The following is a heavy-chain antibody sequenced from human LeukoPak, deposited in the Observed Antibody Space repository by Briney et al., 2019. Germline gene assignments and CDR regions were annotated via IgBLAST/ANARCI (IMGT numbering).Heavy chain of an antibody. V-gene: IGHV1-3*04. Sequence: ASVKVSCKASGYTFTTYAIHWVRQAPGQRLEWMGWINTGNSNTKYSQKFLGRVSFTRDTFASTAYMELNSLRSEDTAVYYCARGHADYVNHPWGPGTLVTVSS. J-gene: IGHJ5*02. CDR1: GYTFTTYA. CDR2: INTGNSNT. D-gene: IGHD4-17*01. CDR3: ARGHADYVNHP.